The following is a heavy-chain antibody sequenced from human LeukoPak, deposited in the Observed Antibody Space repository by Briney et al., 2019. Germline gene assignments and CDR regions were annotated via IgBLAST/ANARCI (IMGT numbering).Heavy chain of an antibody. D-gene: IGHD3-10*01. Sequence: PGGSLRLSCAASGFTFSSYAMHWVRQAPGKGLEWVAAISCDGGNKYYADSVKGRFTISRDNSKNTLYLQMNSLRAEDTAVCYCANAEGVRGVITTGYNWFDPWGQGTLVTASS. CDR3: ANAEGVRGVITTGYNWFDP. J-gene: IGHJ5*02. CDR2: ISCDGGNK. CDR1: GFTFSSYA. V-gene: IGHV3-30-3*01.